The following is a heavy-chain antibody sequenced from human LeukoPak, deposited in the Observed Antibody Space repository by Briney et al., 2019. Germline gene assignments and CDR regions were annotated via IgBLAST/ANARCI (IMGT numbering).Heavy chain of an antibody. J-gene: IGHJ4*02. CDR3: ARDESYSSGWYGFDFDY. D-gene: IGHD6-19*01. V-gene: IGHV3-48*01. Sequence: GGSPRLSCAASGFTFSSYSMNWVRQAPGKGLEWVSYISSSSSTTYYADSVKGRFTISRDNAKNSLYLQMNSLRAEDTAVYYCARDESYSSGWYGFDFDYWGQGTLVTVSS. CDR1: GFTFSSYS. CDR2: ISSSSSTT.